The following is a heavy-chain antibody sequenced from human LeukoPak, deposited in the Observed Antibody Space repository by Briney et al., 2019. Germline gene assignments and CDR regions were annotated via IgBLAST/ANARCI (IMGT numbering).Heavy chain of an antibody. CDR3: ARGAWFGEYDLYYYYYYMDV. Sequence: PSETLSLTCNVSGGSISNSIYYWGWIRQPPGKGLEWIGNIYYSGSTYYNPSLKSRVTISVDTSKNQFSLKLSSVTAADTAVYYCARGAWFGEYDLYYYYYYMDVWGKGTTVTVSS. V-gene: IGHV4-39*07. D-gene: IGHD3-10*01. CDR1: GGSISNSIYY. J-gene: IGHJ6*03. CDR2: IYYSGST.